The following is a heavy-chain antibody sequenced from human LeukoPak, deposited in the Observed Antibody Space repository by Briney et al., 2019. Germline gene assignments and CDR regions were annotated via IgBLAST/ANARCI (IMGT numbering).Heavy chain of an antibody. D-gene: IGHD3-10*01. Sequence: PSETLSLTCTVSGGTISSYYWSWIRQPPGKGLEWIGYIYYSGSTNYNPSLKSRVTISVNTSKNQFSLKLRSVTAADTAVYYCASGRLLGFPHGGQGTLVTVSS. CDR3: ASGRLLGFPH. CDR1: GGTISSYY. V-gene: IGHV4-59*01. J-gene: IGHJ4*02. CDR2: IYYSGST.